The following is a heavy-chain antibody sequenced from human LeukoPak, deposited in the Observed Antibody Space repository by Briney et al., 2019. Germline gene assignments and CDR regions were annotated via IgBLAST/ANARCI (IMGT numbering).Heavy chain of an antibody. D-gene: IGHD3-9*01. CDR3: AKPDVAVDWGAY. CDR1: GFTFSSQD. V-gene: IGHV3-30*02. Sequence: PGRSLRLSCAASGFTFSSQDMHWVRQAPGKGLEWVAFTRYDESDKYYADSVKGRFTISRDNSKNTLYLQLTSLSPEDTAMYYCAKPDVAVDWGAYWGQGTLVTVSS. CDR2: TRYDESDK. J-gene: IGHJ4*02.